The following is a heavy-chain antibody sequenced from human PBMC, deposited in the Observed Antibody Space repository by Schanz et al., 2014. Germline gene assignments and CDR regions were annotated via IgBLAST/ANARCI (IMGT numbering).Heavy chain of an antibody. CDR1: GFAFNNYG. V-gene: IGHV3-33*01. J-gene: IGHJ6*03. Sequence: QVQLAESGGGVVQPGRSLRLSCASSGFAFNNYGMHWVRQAPGKGLEWVAIIWYDGNNKKYADSVEGRFTISRDNFKNTLFLQMNSLRGEDAAAYYCARGGSSGYDYSIYYMDVWGKGTTXTVSS. D-gene: IGHD5-12*01. CDR2: IWYDGNNK. CDR3: ARGGSSGYDYSIYYMDV.